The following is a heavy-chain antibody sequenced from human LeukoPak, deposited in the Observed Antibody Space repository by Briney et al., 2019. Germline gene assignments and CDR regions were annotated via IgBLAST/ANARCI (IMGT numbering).Heavy chain of an antibody. D-gene: IGHD6-13*01. J-gene: IGHJ4*02. CDR1: GFTFSSYA. CDR2: ISGSGGST. CDR3: AKERGSSWYSIDY. Sequence: GGSLRFSCAASGFTFSSYAMSWVRQAPGKGLDWVSAISGSGGSTYYADSVKGRFTISRDNSKNTLYLQMNSLRAEDTAVYYCAKERGSSWYSIDYWGQETLVTVSS. V-gene: IGHV3-23*01.